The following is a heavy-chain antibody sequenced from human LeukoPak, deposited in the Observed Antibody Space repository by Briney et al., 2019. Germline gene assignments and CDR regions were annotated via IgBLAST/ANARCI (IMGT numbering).Heavy chain of an antibody. CDR3: ARDGSGKEPDY. Sequence: SQTLSLTCTVSGGSISSGGYYWSWIRQHPGKGLEWIGYIYYSGSTCYNPSLKSRVTISVDTSKNQFSLKLSSVTAADTAVYYCARDGSGKEPDYWGQGTLVTVSS. J-gene: IGHJ4*02. V-gene: IGHV4-31*03. CDR1: GGSISSGGYY. CDR2: IYYSGST. D-gene: IGHD3-10*01.